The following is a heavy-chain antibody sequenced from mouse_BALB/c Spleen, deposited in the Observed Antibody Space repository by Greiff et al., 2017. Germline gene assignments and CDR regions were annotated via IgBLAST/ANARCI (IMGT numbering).Heavy chain of an antibody. CDR1: GDSITSGY. J-gene: IGHJ4*01. Sequence: EVQLQQSGPSLVKPSQTLSLTCSVTGDSITSGYWNWIRKFPGNKLEYMGYISYSGSTYYNPSLKSRISITRDTSKNQYYLQLNSVTTEDTATYYCARSAYGNYGAMDYWGQGTSVTVSS. V-gene: IGHV3-8*02. CDR2: ISYSGST. D-gene: IGHD2-10*02. CDR3: ARSAYGNYGAMDY.